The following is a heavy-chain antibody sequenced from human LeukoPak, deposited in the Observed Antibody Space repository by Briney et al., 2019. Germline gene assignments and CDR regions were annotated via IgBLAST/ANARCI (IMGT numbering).Heavy chain of an antibody. CDR2: ISSSGSTI. CDR3: AREPLSATPSDYYYGMDV. J-gene: IGHJ6*02. D-gene: IGHD2-15*01. CDR1: GFTLSSYE. Sequence: PGGSLRLSCAASGFTLSSYEMNWVRQAPGKGLEWVSYISSSGSTIYYADSVKGRFTISRDNAKNSLYLQMNSLRAEDTAVYYCAREPLSATPSDYYYGMDVWGQGTTVTVSS. V-gene: IGHV3-48*03.